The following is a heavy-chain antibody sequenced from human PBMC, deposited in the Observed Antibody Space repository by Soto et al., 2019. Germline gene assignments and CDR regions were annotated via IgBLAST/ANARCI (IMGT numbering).Heavy chain of an antibody. CDR1: GNTFGTYG. D-gene: IGHD3-10*01. CDR3: ASVVGYGSGSRRFDT. Sequence: QVQLMQSGTEVAKPGASVKVSCKTSGNTFGTYGLSWVRQAPGQGLEWMGWIVGDSGATVYAQKFQGRVTMYTDTSTSTAYMELRSLTSDDSALYYCASVVGYGSGSRRFDTWGQGTLVSVSS. CDR2: IVGDSGAT. V-gene: IGHV1-18*01. J-gene: IGHJ4*02.